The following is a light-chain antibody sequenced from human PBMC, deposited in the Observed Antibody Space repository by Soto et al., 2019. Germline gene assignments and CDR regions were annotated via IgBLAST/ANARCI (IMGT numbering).Light chain of an antibody. Sequence: QAVVTQSPSASASLGASVKLTCTLSSEHSSYAIAWHQQQPEKGPRYLMKLNSDGSHSKGDGIPDRFSGSSSGAERYLIISSLQSEDEADYYCQTWGTGIHVFGTGTKLTVL. J-gene: IGLJ1*01. V-gene: IGLV4-69*01. CDR3: QTWGTGIHV. CDR1: SEHSSYA. CDR2: LNSDGSH.